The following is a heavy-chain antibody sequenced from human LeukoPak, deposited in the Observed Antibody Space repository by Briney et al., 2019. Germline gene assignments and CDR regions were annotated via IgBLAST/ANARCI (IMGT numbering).Heavy chain of an antibody. J-gene: IGHJ6*02. D-gene: IGHD5-12*01. Sequence: GGSLRLSCTASGFTFGDYAMTWVRRGPGKGLEWVGFIRSKAYGGTTDFAASVKGRFIISRDDSKSIAYLQMNSLKTEDTAVYYCTAYDPSDYYGMDVWGQGTTVTVS. CDR1: GFTFGDYA. CDR3: TAYDPSDYYGMDV. V-gene: IGHV3-49*04. CDR2: IRSKAYGGTT.